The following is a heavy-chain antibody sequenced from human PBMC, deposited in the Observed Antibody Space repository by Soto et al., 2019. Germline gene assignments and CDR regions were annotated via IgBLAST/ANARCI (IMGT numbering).Heavy chain of an antibody. CDR3: ARGHEFGGNSDGYDI. CDR1: GGNFRSDS. J-gene: IGHJ3*02. CDR2: IIPCFGTP. V-gene: IGHV1-69*12. D-gene: IGHD2-21*02. Sequence: QVHLVQSGPEVKKPGSSVKVSCKASGGNFRSDSTNWVRQAPGKGLEWMGGIIPCFGTPDYAQKFQGRLSITADESTTTAYMELSSLRTQDTAVYYCARGHEFGGNSDGYDIWGQGTMVIVSS.